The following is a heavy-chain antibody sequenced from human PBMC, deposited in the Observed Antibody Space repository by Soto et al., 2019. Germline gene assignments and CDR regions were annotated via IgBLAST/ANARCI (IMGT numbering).Heavy chain of an antibody. CDR3: ARDQLWFGDFNTWGMDV. J-gene: IGHJ6*02. CDR1: GGSISSSNW. CDR2: IYHSGST. D-gene: IGHD3-10*01. Sequence: QVQLQESGPGLVKPSGTLSLTCAVSGGSISSSNWWSWVRQPPRKGLEWIGEIYHSGSTNYNPSRKSRVTISVDKSKNQFSLKLSSVTAADTAVYYCARDQLWFGDFNTWGMDVWGQGTTVTVSS. V-gene: IGHV4-4*02.